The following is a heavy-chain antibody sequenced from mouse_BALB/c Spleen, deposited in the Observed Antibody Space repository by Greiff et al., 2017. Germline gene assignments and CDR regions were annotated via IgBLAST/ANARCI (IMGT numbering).Heavy chain of an antibody. CDR1: GFTFTDYY. J-gene: IGHJ4*01. Sequence: EVQLVESGGGLVQPGGSLRLSCATSGFTFTDYYMSWVRQPPGKALEWLGFIRNKANGYTTEYSASVKGRFTISRDNSQSILYLQMNTLRAEDSATYYCARDPRSMDYWGQGTSVTVSS. CDR2: IRNKANGYTT. V-gene: IGHV7-3*02. CDR3: ARDPRSMDY.